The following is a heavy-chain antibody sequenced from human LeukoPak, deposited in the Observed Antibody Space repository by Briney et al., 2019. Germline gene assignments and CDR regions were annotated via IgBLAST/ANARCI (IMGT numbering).Heavy chain of an antibody. CDR2: IYYSGST. J-gene: IGHJ5*02. CDR3: VAEAWGWIAAWFDP. D-gene: IGHD6-6*01. CDR1: GGSISSSSYY. Sequence: SETLSLTCTVSGGSISSSSYYWGWIRQPPGKGLEWLVSIYYSGSTYYNPSLKSRVTISVDTSKNQFPLKLSSVTAADTGVYYCVAEAWGWIAAWFDPWGEGTLVTVSS. V-gene: IGHV4-39*01.